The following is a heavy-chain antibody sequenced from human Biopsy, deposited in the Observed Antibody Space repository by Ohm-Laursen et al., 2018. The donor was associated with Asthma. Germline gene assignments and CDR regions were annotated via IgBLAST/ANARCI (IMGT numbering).Heavy chain of an antibody. V-gene: IGHV4-39*01. CDR3: AGHWDWGSFFDY. D-gene: IGHD7-27*01. CDR1: GGSISSYY. Sequence: SDTLSLTCTVSGGSISSYYWGWIRQPPGKGLEWMGSISYTGSAYHNPSLKSRVTISVDTSKNHFSLKLSSVTAADTAVYYCAGHWDWGSFFDYWGQGTPVTVSS. J-gene: IGHJ4*02. CDR2: ISYTGSA.